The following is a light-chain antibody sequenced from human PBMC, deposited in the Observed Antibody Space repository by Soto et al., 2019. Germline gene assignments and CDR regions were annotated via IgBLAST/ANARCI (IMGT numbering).Light chain of an antibody. CDR3: ATWDDSLNGV. CDR1: SSNIENNY. J-gene: IGLJ3*02. Sequence: QSVLTQPPSVSGTPGQSVTISCSGSSSNIENNYVFWYQQFPGTAPRLLIYSDHRRPSGVPDRFAGSKSGTSAYLAISGLRSEDEGDYYCATWDDSLNGVFGAGTKLTVL. CDR2: SDH. V-gene: IGLV1-47*02.